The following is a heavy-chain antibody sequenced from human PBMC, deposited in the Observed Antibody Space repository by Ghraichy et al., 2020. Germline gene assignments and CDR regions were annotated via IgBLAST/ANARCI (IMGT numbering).Heavy chain of an antibody. Sequence: GGSLRLSCVASEFTFSDYTMNWVRQAPGKGLSWVSSISAYNTYIFYADSVKGRFTISRDNAKKSLYLQMNSLRTEDTAVYYCARGLPRETTIVVAGGDHWGQGTLVTVSS. D-gene: IGHD3-22*01. V-gene: IGHV3-21*01. CDR3: ARGLPRETTIVVAGGDH. CDR1: EFTFSDYT. J-gene: IGHJ4*02. CDR2: ISAYNTYI.